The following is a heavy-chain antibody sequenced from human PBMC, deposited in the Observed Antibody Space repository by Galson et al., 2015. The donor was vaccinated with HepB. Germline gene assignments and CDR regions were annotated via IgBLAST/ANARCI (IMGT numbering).Heavy chain of an antibody. V-gene: IGHV3-30*18. D-gene: IGHD3-22*01. J-gene: IGHJ4*02. Sequence: SLRLSCAASGFTFSSYGMHWVRQAPGKGLEWVAVISYDGSNKYYADSVKGRFTISRDNSENTLYLQMNSLRAEDTAVYYCAKDKHPRITMISSPDYWGQGTLVTVSS. CDR3: AKDKHPRITMISSPDY. CDR1: GFTFSSYG. CDR2: ISYDGSNK.